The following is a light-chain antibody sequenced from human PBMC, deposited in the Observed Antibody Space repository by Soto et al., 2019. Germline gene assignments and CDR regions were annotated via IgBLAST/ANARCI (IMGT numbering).Light chain of an antibody. CDR1: QSVTNSY. J-gene: IGKJ1*01. Sequence: EIVLTQSPGTLSLSPGERATLSCRASQSVTNSYLAWYQQKPGQAPRLLIYAASSRATGIPDRFSGSGSGTDFTLTITRLEPEDFAVYFCQHYVTSSWTFGQGTKVDIK. V-gene: IGKV3-20*01. CDR3: QHYVTSSWT. CDR2: AAS.